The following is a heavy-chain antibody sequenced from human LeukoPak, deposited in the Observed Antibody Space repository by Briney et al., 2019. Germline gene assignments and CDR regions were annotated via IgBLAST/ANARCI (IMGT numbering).Heavy chain of an antibody. CDR1: GYRFTSYW. CDR3: ARHGRGSRSPNAFDI. J-gene: IGHJ3*02. CDR2: IYPDDSDI. D-gene: IGHD3-10*01. V-gene: IGHV5-51*01. Sequence: GESLKISCKGSGYRFTSYWIGWVRQMPGKGLQWMGIIYPDDSDIRYSPSFQGQVTISADKSIITAYLQWSSLKASDTAMYYCARHGRGSRSPNAFDIWGQGTMVSVSS.